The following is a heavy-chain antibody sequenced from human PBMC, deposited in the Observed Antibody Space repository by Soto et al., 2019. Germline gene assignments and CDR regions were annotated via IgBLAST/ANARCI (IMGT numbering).Heavy chain of an antibody. CDR1: GFTFSSDA. CDR3: VKDSSSWHPTYYFDY. V-gene: IGHV3-64D*06. D-gene: IGHD6-13*01. J-gene: IGHJ4*02. Sequence: GGSLRLSCSACGFTFSSDAMHWVRQAPGKGLEYVSAISSNGGSTYYANSVKGRFTISRDNTKNTLYLQMSSLRAADTAVYYCVKDSSSWHPTYYFDYWGQGT. CDR2: ISSNGGST.